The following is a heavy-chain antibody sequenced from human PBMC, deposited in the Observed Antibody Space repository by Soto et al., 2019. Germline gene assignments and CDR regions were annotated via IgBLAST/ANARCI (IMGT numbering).Heavy chain of an antibody. J-gene: IGHJ3*02. D-gene: IGHD5-18*01. CDR1: GGSVSSGSYY. CDR3: ASSSGNSYCYPDAFDI. CDR2: IYYSGST. V-gene: IGHV4-61*01. Sequence: QVQLQESGPGLVKPSETLSLTCTVSGGSVSSGSYYWSWIRQPPGKGLEWIGYIYYSGSTNYNPPLQSRVTISVDTSKNQFSVKLGSVTAADKAVYYCASSSGNSYCYPDAFDIWGQGTMVTVSS.